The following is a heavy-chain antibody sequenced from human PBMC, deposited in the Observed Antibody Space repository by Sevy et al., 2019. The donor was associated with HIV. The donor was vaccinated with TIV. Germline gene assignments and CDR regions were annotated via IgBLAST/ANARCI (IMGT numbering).Heavy chain of an antibody. D-gene: IGHD5-12*01. CDR1: GYTLTKLS. Sequence: ASVKVSCKVSGYTLTKLSMHWVRQAPGKGLEWMGGFDPEDGETIYAQKYQGRVTMTEDTSTDTAYMELSSLRSEDTAVYYCATPKYVGYDYESLDIWGQVTMVTVSS. V-gene: IGHV1-24*01. CDR2: FDPEDGET. CDR3: ATPKYVGYDYESLDI. J-gene: IGHJ3*02.